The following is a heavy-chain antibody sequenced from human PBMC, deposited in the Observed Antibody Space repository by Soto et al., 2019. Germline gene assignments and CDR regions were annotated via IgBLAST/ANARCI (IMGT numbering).Heavy chain of an antibody. V-gene: IGHV1-46*01. CDR1: GYTFTSYY. CDR2: INPSGGST. D-gene: IGHD6-13*01. J-gene: IGHJ6*04. Sequence: ASVKVSCKASGYTFTSYYMHWVRQAPGQGLEWMGIINPSGGSTSYAQKFQGRVTMTRDTSTSTVYMELSSLRSEDTAVYYCARDLRIKRQQIEAYYYYGMDVWGEGTTVTVSS. CDR3: ARDLRIKRQQIEAYYYYGMDV.